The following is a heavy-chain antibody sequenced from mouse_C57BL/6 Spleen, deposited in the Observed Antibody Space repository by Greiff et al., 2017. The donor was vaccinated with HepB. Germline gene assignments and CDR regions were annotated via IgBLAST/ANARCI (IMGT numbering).Heavy chain of an antibody. D-gene: IGHD2-3*01. Sequence: QVQLQQSGTELVKPGASVKLSCKASGYTFTSYWMHWVKQRPGQGLEWIGNINPSNGGTNYNEKFKSKATLTVDKSSSTAYMQLSSLTSEDSAFYYCASYDGYYLYAMDYWGQGTSVTVSS. V-gene: IGHV1-53*01. CDR2: INPSNGGT. J-gene: IGHJ4*01. CDR1: GYTFTSYW. CDR3: ASYDGYYLYAMDY.